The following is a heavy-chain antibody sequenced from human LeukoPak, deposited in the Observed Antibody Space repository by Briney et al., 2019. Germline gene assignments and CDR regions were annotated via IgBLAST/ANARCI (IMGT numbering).Heavy chain of an antibody. D-gene: IGHD2-2*01. V-gene: IGHV3-11*04. J-gene: IGHJ4*02. CDR3: AREMEYCSSTSCRYFDY. CDR2: ISSSGSTI. Sequence: RGSLRLSCAASGFTFSDYYMSWIRQAPGKGLEWVSYISSSGSTIYYADSVKGRFTISRDNSKNTLYLQMNSLRAEDTAVYYCAREMEYCSSTSCRYFDYWGQGTLVTVSS. CDR1: GFTFSDYY.